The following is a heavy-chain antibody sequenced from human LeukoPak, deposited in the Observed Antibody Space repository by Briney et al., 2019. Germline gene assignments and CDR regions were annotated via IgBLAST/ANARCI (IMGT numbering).Heavy chain of an antibody. D-gene: IGHD3-3*01. V-gene: IGHV3-23*01. CDR1: GFTFSSYA. Sequence: GGSPRLSCAASGFTFSSYAMSWVRQAPGKGLEWVSAISGSGGSTYYADSVKGRFTISRDNSKNTLYLQMNSLRAEDTAVYYCAKDLSITIFGVVLADAFDIWGQGTMVTVSS. CDR2: ISGSGGST. J-gene: IGHJ3*02. CDR3: AKDLSITIFGVVLADAFDI.